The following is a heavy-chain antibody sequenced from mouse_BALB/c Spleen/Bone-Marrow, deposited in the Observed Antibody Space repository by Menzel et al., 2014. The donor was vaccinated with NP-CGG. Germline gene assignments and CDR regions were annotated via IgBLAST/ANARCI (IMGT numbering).Heavy chain of an antibody. J-gene: IGHJ3*01. V-gene: IGHV1-69*02. CDR2: ISPSNIHT. D-gene: IGHD1-1*01. CDR3: AKYDYGFTF. Sequence: QVQLQQSGADLVRPGASVKLSCKTSGCTFTNYWINWLKQRPGQGLEWIGDISPSNIHTNYNQKFKDKATLTVDKSSSTAYMQLSSPTSEDSAVYYCAKYDYGFTFWGQGTLVTVSA. CDR1: GCTFTNYW.